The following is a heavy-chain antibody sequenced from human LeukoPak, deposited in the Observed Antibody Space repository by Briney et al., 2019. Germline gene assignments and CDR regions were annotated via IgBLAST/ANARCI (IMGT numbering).Heavy chain of an antibody. CDR3: AREGRSSTSCYPNWFDP. J-gene: IGHJ5*02. V-gene: IGHV4-61*02. Sequence: SQTLSLTCTVSGGSISSGSYYWSWIRQPAGKGLEWIGRIYTSGSTNYNPSLKSRVTISVDTSKNQFSLKLSSVTAADTAVYYCAREGRSSTSCYPNWFDPWGQGTLVTVSS. CDR2: IYTSGST. D-gene: IGHD2-2*01. CDR1: GGSISSGSYY.